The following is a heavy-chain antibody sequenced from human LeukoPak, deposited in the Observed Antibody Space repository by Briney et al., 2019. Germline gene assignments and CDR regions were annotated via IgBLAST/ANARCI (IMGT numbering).Heavy chain of an antibody. CDR3: ARGGIVGATDDY. CDR2: ISSSSSYI. D-gene: IGHD1-26*01. V-gene: IGHV3-21*01. J-gene: IGHJ4*02. Sequence: GGSLRLSCAASGFTFSSYSMNWVRQAPGKGLEWVSSISSSSSYIYYPDSVKGRSTISRDNAKNSLYLQMNSLRAEDTAVYYCARGGIVGATDDYWGQGTLVTVSS. CDR1: GFTFSSYS.